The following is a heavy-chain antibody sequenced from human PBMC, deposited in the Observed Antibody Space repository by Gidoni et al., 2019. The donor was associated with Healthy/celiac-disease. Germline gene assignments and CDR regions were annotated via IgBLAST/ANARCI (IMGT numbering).Heavy chain of an antibody. Sequence: QVQLQESGPGLVKPSGTLSLTCAVSGGSISSSNWWSWVRQPPGKGLEWIGEIYHSGSTNYNPSLNSRVTISLDKSKTQFSLKLSSVTAADTAVYYCASLRLEFAGVGDYWGQGTLVTVSS. CDR2: IYHSGST. D-gene: IGHD1-1*01. CDR1: GGSISSSNW. CDR3: ASLRLEFAGVGDY. V-gene: IGHV4-4*02. J-gene: IGHJ4*02.